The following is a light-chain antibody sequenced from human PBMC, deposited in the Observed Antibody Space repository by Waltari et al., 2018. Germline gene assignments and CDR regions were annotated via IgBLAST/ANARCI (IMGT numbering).Light chain of an antibody. CDR1: SPNIGAGYD. Sequence: QSVLTQPPSVSGAPGQSVTLSCTGSSPNIGAGYDGHWYQQFPGTAPKLLIFDYSRRPSGVPDRFSGSWSGASASLAITGLQTEDEADYYCQSYDNSLGAWVFGGGTTLTVL. V-gene: IGLV1-40*01. CDR2: DYS. CDR3: QSYDNSLGAWV. J-gene: IGLJ3*02.